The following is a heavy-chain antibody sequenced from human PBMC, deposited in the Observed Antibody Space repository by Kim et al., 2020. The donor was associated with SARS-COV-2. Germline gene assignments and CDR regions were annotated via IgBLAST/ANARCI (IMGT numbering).Heavy chain of an antibody. Sequence: GGSLRLSCAASGFTFGDYALHWVRQAPGKGLEWVSCVSWSSSHIDYADSVKGRFTISRDNAKNSLYLQMNILRPEDTALYYCAKGRGTYCNYAMEVWGQGTTVTVSS. V-gene: IGHV3-9*01. D-gene: IGHD3-10*01. CDR3: AKGRGTYCNYAMEV. CDR2: VSWSSSHI. CDR1: GFTFGDYA. J-gene: IGHJ6*02.